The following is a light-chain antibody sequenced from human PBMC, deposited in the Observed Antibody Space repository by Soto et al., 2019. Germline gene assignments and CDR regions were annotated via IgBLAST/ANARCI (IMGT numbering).Light chain of an antibody. CDR1: QTIDNK. J-gene: IGKJ1*01. V-gene: IGKV3-15*01. CDR2: GAS. Sequence: IVMTQSPATLSVSPGERATLSCRASQTIDNKLAWYQQRPGQAPRLLIYGASIRATGIPARFSGSGSGTEFTLTISGLQSDDFGVYYCQQYKDWRTFGQGTKVDIK. CDR3: QQYKDWRT.